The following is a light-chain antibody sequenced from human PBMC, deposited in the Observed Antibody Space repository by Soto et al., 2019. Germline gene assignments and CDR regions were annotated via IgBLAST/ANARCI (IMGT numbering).Light chain of an antibody. V-gene: IGKV3-20*01. J-gene: IGKJ5*01. CDR1: QSVSSSY. CDR2: GAS. CDR3: QQSYSTPIT. Sequence: ENMLAHSLGTLSFWPWERDTLXLEASQSVSSSYLARYQQKPGQAPRLLIYGASSRATGIPDRFSGSGSGTDFTLTISRLEPEDFATYYCQQSYSTPITFGQGTRLEIK.